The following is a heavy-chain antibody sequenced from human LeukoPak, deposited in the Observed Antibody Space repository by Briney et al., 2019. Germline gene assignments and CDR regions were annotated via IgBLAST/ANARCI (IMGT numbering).Heavy chain of an antibody. CDR1: GFSFSSYG. CDR3: AKDPSVYYGDYIIR. J-gene: IGHJ4*02. Sequence: GTLRLSCATSGFSFSSYGMSWVRQAPGKGLEWVSSISGLSGRTYYADSVKGRVTISRDNSKNTLSLQMNNLRAEDTAVYYCAKDPSVYYGDYIIRWGQGTLVIVSS. CDR2: ISGLSGRT. V-gene: IGHV3-23*01. D-gene: IGHD4-17*01.